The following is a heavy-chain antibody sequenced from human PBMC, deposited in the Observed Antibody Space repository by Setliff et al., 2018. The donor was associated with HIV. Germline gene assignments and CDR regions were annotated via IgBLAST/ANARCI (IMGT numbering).Heavy chain of an antibody. J-gene: IGHJ4*02. V-gene: IGHV4-34*01. CDR1: GGSFSDYC. D-gene: IGHD6-13*01. Sequence: PSQTLSLTCAVYGGSFSDYCWSWIRQPPGKGLEWIGEINHSGRTIQSPSLGSRVTISIDTSKNQFSLKLSSVSAADTAVYYCAKDVARRLAAIGRRGFFDSWGQGTLVTVSS. CDR2: INHSGRT. CDR3: AKDVARRLAAIGRRGFFDS.